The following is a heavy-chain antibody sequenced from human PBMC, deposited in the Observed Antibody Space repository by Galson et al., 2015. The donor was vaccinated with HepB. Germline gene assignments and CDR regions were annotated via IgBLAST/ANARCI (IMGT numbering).Heavy chain of an antibody. CDR2: IWSNGSNK. V-gene: IGHV3-33*01. Sequence: SLRLSCAVSGFTFNRYGMRWVRQAPGKGLEWVALIWSNGSNKYYTSSVMGRFTISRDNSKNTLFLQMNSLRAEDTAVYYCAREMAIAAPASFDLWGHGTLVTVSS. J-gene: IGHJ4*01. CDR3: AREMAIAAPASFDL. D-gene: IGHD6-25*01. CDR1: GFTFNRYG.